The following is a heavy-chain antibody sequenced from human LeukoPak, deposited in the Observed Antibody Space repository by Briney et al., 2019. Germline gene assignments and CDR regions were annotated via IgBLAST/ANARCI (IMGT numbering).Heavy chain of an antibody. Sequence: GGSLRLSCAASGFTFSSYAMSWVRQAPGKGLEWVSGISGGGGNTYYAASVKGRFTISRDNSKNTLYLQMNSLRAEDTAIYYCAKNFQWEVDYWGEGTLVTVSS. D-gene: IGHD1-26*01. CDR2: ISGGGGNT. CDR3: AKNFQWEVDY. J-gene: IGHJ4*02. V-gene: IGHV3-23*01. CDR1: GFTFSSYA.